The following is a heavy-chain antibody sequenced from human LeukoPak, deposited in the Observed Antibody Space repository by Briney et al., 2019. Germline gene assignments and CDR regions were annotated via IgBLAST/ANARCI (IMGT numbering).Heavy chain of an antibody. D-gene: IGHD3-22*01. Sequence: ASVKVSCKASGDTFSSYAVSWVRQVPRQGLQWMGRIIPILGLAKYAQTFQGRVTITADKSTSTAYMELSGLRYDDTAVYYCAAHSIKWLPRSYYYYMDVWGKGTTVTVSS. V-gene: IGHV1-69*04. CDR3: AAHSIKWLPRSYYYYMDV. CDR2: IIPILGLA. CDR1: GDTFSSYA. J-gene: IGHJ6*03.